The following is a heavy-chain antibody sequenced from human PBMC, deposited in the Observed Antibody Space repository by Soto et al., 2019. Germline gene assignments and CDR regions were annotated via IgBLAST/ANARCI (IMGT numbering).Heavy chain of an antibody. Sequence: QVQLVESGGGVVQPGRSLRLSCAASGFTFSRYGMHWVRQAPGKGLEWVAVISYDGSNKYYADSVKGRFTISRDNSKNTLYLQMNSLRAEDTAVYYCAKDLIYNWNGGWFDPWGQGTLVTVSS. CDR1: GFTFSRYG. V-gene: IGHV3-30*18. CDR3: AKDLIYNWNGGWFDP. J-gene: IGHJ5*02. CDR2: ISYDGSNK. D-gene: IGHD1-1*01.